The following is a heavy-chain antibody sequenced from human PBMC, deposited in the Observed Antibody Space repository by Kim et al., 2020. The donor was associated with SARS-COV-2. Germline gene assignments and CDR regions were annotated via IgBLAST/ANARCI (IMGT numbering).Heavy chain of an antibody. Sequence: SPSFQGQVTISADKSISTAYLQWSSLKASDTAMYYCARLLDYYDSSGFDYWGQGTLVTVSS. CDR3: ARLLDYYDSSGFDY. J-gene: IGHJ4*02. V-gene: IGHV5-51*01. D-gene: IGHD3-22*01.